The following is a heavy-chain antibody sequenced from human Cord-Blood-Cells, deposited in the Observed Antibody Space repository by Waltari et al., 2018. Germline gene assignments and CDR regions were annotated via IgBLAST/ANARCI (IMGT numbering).Heavy chain of an antibody. J-gene: IGHJ4*02. D-gene: IGHD6-13*01. Sequence: EVQLVQSGAEVKKPGESLKISCKGSGYSFTSYWIGWVRTMPGKGMDWMGIIYPGDSETIYSPYFQGQVTISADKSIRTAYLQWSSLKASDTAMYYCARISSSWYYFDYWGQGTLVTVSS. CDR2: IYPGDSET. CDR1: GYSFTSYW. CDR3: ARISSSWYYFDY. V-gene: IGHV5-51*01.